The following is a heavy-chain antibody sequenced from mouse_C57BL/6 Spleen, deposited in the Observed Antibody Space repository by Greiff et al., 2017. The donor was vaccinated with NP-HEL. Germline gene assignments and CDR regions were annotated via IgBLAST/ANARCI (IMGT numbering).Heavy chain of an antibody. V-gene: IGHV5-16*01. Sequence: EVKLMESEGGLVQPGSSMKLSCTASGFTFSDYYMAWVRQVPEKGLEWVANINYDGSSTYYLDSLKSRFIISRDNAKNILYLQMSSLKSEDTATYYCARDGDYDGMDYWGKGTSVTVSS. D-gene: IGHD2-4*01. CDR1: GFTFSDYY. CDR3: ARDGDYDGMDY. CDR2: INYDGSST. J-gene: IGHJ4*01.